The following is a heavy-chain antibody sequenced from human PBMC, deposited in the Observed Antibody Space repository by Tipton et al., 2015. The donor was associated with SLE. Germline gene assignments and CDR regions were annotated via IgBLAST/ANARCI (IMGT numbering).Heavy chain of an antibody. CDR2: INPVTGGT. Sequence: QLVQSGAEVKKPGAPVKVSCTTSGYTFTGHYMHWLRQAPGQGLEWMGRINPVTGGTDYAQKFQVRVTLTTDRATTTGYMELSSLTVGDTAVYYCAHLGRKNSLGFGVFDFWGQGTRISVSS. J-gene: IGHJ3*01. V-gene: IGHV1-2*06. D-gene: IGHD2-8*01. CDR1: GYTFTGHY. CDR3: AHLGRKNSLGFGVFDF.